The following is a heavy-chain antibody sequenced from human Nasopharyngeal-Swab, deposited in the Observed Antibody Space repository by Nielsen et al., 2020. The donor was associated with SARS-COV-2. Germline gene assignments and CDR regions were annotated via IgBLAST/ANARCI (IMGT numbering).Heavy chain of an antibody. D-gene: IGHD2-15*01. J-gene: IGHJ4*02. CDR2: MNPNSGNT. V-gene: IGHV1-2*02. CDR3: ARDQRGPLGSDY. Sequence: VRQMPGKGLEWMGWMNPNSGNTGYAQKFQGRVTMTRDTSISTAYMELSRLRSDDTAVYYCARDQRGPLGSDYWGQGTLVTVSS.